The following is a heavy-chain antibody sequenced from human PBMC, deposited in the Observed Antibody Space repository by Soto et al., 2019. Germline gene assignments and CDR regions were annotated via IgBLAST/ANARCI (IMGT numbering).Heavy chain of an antibody. J-gene: IGHJ4*02. Sequence: SDTLSLTSTVSGGSISSYYWSWIRQPAGKGLEWIGRIYASGSTNYNPSLKSRVTMSVDTSKNQFSLKLSSVTAADTAVYYCARGNSNYFDYWGQGTLVTVSS. CDR3: ARGNSNYFDY. D-gene: IGHD4-4*01. CDR2: IYASGST. CDR1: GGSISSYY. V-gene: IGHV4-4*07.